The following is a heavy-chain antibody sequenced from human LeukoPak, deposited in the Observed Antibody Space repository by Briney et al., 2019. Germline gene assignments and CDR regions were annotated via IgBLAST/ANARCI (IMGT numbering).Heavy chain of an antibody. D-gene: IGHD2-2*01. J-gene: IGHJ4*02. CDR2: IYYSGST. CDR3: ASGMGVPAASVDY. Sequence: SETLSLTCTVSGGSISSSSYYWGWIRQPPGKGLEWIGSIYYSGSTYYNPSLKSRVTISVDTSKNQFSLKLSSVTAADTTVYYCASGMGVPAASVDYWGQGTLVTVSS. V-gene: IGHV4-39*07. CDR1: GGSISSSSYY.